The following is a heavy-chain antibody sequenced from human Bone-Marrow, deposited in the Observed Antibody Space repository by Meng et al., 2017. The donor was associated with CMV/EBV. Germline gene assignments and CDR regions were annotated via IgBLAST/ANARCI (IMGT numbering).Heavy chain of an antibody. CDR3: ARVRIWSGYWYFDY. V-gene: IGHV4-39*01. Sequence: SETLSLTCTVSGGSISSSSYYWGWIRQPPGKGLEWIGSIYYSGSTYYNPSLKSRVTISVDTSKNQFSLKLSSVTAADTAVYYCARVRIWSGYWYFDYWGQGTLVTVSS. CDR2: IYYSGST. D-gene: IGHD3-3*01. CDR1: GGSISSSSYY. J-gene: IGHJ4*02.